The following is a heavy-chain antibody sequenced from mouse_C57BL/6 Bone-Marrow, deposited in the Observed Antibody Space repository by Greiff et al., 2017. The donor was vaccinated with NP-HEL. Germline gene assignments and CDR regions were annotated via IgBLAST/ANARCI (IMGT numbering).Heavy chain of an antibody. J-gene: IGHJ1*03. CDR3: ARISSLYYYGSSYWYFDV. CDR1: GYSITSDY. CDR2: ISYSGST. D-gene: IGHD1-1*01. V-gene: IGHV3-8*01. Sequence: EVKLQESGPGLAKPSQTLSLTCSVTGYSITSDYWNWIRTFPGNKLEYMGYISYSGSTYYNPSLKSRISITRDTSKNQYYLQLNSVTTEDTATYYCARISSLYYYGSSYWYFDVWGTGTTVTVSS.